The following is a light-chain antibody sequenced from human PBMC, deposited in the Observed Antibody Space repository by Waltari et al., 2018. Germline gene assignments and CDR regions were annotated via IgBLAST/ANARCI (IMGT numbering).Light chain of an antibody. V-gene: IGKV3-20*01. CDR1: QSVYSSH. J-gene: IGKJ4*01. CDR3: QQYGSLDPVT. CDR2: GAS. Sequence: EIVLMQSPGTLSLSPGERATLSCRASQSVYSSHLAWYQQRPGQAPRLLIYGASSRASGIPDRFSGSGSGTDFTLTIRRLEPEDFVVYYCQQYGSLDPVTFGGGTKVEIK.